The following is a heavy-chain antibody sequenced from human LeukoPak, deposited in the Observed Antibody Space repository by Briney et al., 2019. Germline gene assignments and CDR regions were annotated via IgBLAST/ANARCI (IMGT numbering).Heavy chain of an antibody. CDR3: ARGTRDRFLEWSRDYYMDV. CDR1: GYTFTRYY. V-gene: IGHV1-2*02. Sequence: ASVKVSCKASGYTFTRYYMHWVRQAPGQGLEWMGWINPNSGGTNYAQKFQGRVTMTRDTSISTAYMELSRLRSDDTAVYYCARGTRDRFLEWSRDYYMDVWGKGTTVTVSS. CDR2: INPNSGGT. D-gene: IGHD3-3*01. J-gene: IGHJ6*03.